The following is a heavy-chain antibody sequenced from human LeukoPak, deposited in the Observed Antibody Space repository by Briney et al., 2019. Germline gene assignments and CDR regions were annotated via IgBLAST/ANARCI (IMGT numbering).Heavy chain of an antibody. CDR1: GYSFTSYW. CDR2: IYPGDSDT. D-gene: IGHD3-10*01. Sequence: GESLRISCKGSGYSFTSYWIDWVRQMPGKGLEWMGIIYPGDSDTRYSPSFQGQVTISADKSISTAYLQWSSLKASDTAMYYCARRSITMVRGVIITSPHFDYWGQGTLVTVSS. V-gene: IGHV5-51*01. J-gene: IGHJ4*02. CDR3: ARRSITMVRGVIITSPHFDY.